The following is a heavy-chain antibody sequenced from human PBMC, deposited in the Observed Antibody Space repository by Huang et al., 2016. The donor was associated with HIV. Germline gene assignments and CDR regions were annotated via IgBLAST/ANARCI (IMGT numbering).Heavy chain of an antibody. Sequence: QVQLQESGPGPVKPSQTLSLTCTVSGDSISRGGYLWSWIRQSPGKGLEWIGSIYYTGTTSYNPSLRSRVTMSVDKSKNQFSLRLTSVTAEDTAVYYCARDRITQCNGGRCYSDWSDPWGQGTLVIVSS. D-gene: IGHD2-15*01. CDR3: ARDRITQCNGGRCYSDWSDP. V-gene: IGHV4-30-4*08. CDR2: IYYTGTT. J-gene: IGHJ5*02. CDR1: GDSISRGGYL.